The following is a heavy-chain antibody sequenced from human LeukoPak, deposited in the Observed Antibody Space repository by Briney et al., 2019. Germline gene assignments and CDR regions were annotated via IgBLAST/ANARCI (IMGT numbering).Heavy chain of an antibody. V-gene: IGHV3-9*01. Sequence: GGSLRLSCAASGFTFDDYAMHWVRQAPGKGLEWVSGNSWNSGSIGYADSVKGRFTISRDNAKNSLYLQMNSLRAEDTALYYCAKDISPVQYYYGSGKVFTGFDYWGQGTLVTVSS. D-gene: IGHD3-10*01. CDR3: AKDISPVQYYYGSGKVFTGFDY. J-gene: IGHJ4*02. CDR1: GFTFDDYA. CDR2: NSWNSGSI.